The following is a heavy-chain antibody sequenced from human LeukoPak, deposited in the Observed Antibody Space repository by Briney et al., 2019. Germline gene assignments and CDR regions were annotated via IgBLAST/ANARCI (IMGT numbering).Heavy chain of an antibody. CDR1: GYTFTSHA. V-gene: IGHV1-3*01. J-gene: IGHJ3*02. CDR2: INAANGNT. D-gene: IGHD3-9*01. Sequence: ASVKVSCKASGYTFTSHAIHWVRQAPGQRLEWMGWINAANGNTKYSLQVQGRLNFTRDTSASTAYMELSSLKSEDTAIYYCARDYDILTGVDDVFDIWGQGTMVTAS. CDR3: ARDYDILTGVDDVFDI.